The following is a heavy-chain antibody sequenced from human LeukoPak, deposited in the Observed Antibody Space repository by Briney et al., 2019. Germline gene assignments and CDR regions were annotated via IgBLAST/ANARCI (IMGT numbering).Heavy chain of an antibody. CDR1: GFTFSSYG. V-gene: IGHV3-30*02. J-gene: IGHJ4*02. CDR2: IRYDGSNK. D-gene: IGHD3-9*01. Sequence: TGGSLRLSCAASGFTFSSYGMHWVRQAPGKGLEWVAFIRYDGSNKYYADSVKGRFTISRDNSKNTLYLQMNSLRAEDTAAYYCAKLYVLRYFGWSTSRSDYWGQGTLVTVSS. CDR3: AKLYVLRYFGWSTSRSDY.